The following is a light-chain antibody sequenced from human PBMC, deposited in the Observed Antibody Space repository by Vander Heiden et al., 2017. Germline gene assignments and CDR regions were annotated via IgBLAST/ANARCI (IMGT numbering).Light chain of an antibody. CDR3: KQPLQTPWT. J-gene: IGKJ1*01. CDR1: RGLLHSSGYNY. V-gene: IGKV2-28*01. Sequence: VVDQSPLSLPVAPGEPASISSRCRRGLLHSSGYNYLDWYLQKPGQPPQLLIYWSSTRASGVPDRFSGSGSGTDFTLKISRVEAEDVGVYYCKQPLQTPWTFGQGTKVEIK. CDR2: WSS.